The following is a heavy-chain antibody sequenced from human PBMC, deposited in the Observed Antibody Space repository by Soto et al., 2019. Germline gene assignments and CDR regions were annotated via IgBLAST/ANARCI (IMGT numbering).Heavy chain of an antibody. J-gene: IGHJ5*02. CDR1: GFIFENFG. D-gene: IGHD1-26*01. V-gene: IGHV3-23*01. CDR3: AKNQGVELVPLATVDWFDP. CDR2: ISGSGFKK. Sequence: PVGSLRLSCAASGFIFENFGMSWVRQAPGKGLEWISSISGSGFKKYYADSVKGRFTISRDNSKSTVYLELNNLSAEDTAVYHCAKNQGVELVPLATVDWFDPWGQGSVVTVPS.